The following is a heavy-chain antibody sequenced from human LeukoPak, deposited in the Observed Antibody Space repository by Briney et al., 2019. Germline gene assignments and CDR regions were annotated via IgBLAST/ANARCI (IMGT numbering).Heavy chain of an antibody. CDR1: GFTFRTYG. V-gene: IGHV3-33*01. J-gene: IGHJ4*02. CDR3: ARGSHESAAALDY. Sequence: PGGSLRLSCAASGFTFRTYGMHWVRQAPGQGLEWVAVIWYDGSKKYYADSVKGRFTISRDNPKNTMYLQIDSLRADDTAVYYCARGSHESAAALDYWGQGTLVSVSS. D-gene: IGHD6-13*01. CDR2: IWYDGSKK.